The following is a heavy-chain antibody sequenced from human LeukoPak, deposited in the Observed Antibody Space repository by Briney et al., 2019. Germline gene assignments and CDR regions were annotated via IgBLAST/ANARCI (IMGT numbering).Heavy chain of an antibody. D-gene: IGHD2-15*01. CDR2: IIPILGIA. V-gene: IGHV1-69*04. Sequence: ASVKVSCKASGGTFSSYAISWVRQAPGQGLEWMGRIIPILGIANYAQKFQGRVTITADKSTSTAYMELSSLRSEDTAVYYCATDCSGGSCYPPIFDYWGQGTLVTVSS. CDR3: ATDCSGGSCYPPIFDY. CDR1: GGTFSSYA. J-gene: IGHJ4*02.